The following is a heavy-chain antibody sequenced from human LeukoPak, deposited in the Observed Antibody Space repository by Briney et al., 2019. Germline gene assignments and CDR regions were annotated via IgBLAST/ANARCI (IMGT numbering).Heavy chain of an antibody. D-gene: IGHD3-10*02. CDR3: ARRGLVPAFDI. CDR2: VNSDGNIT. J-gene: IGHJ3*02. Sequence: GGSLRLSCAASGFTLSSYWMHWVRQAPGKGLVWLSRVNSDGNITTYADSVRGRFTISRDNAKNTLYLQMNSLRAEDTAVYYCARRGLVPAFDIWGQGTMVSVTS. CDR1: GFTLSSYW. V-gene: IGHV3-74*01.